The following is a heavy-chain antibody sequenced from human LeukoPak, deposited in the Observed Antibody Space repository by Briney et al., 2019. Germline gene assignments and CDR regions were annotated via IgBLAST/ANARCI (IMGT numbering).Heavy chain of an antibody. CDR3: AREGSGSYTFDY. Sequence: PSETLSLTCTVSGGSISSGGYYWSWIRQPPGKGLEWIGYIYYSGSTNYNPSLKSRVTISVDTSKNQFSLKLSSVTAADTAVYYCAREGSGSYTFDYWGQGTLVTVSS. CDR1: GGSISSGGYY. V-gene: IGHV4-61*08. CDR2: IYYSGST. D-gene: IGHD1-26*01. J-gene: IGHJ4*02.